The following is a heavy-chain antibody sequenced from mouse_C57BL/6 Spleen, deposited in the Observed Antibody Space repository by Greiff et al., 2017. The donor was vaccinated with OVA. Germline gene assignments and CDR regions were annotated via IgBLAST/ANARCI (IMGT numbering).Heavy chain of an antibody. CDR1: GYSFTGYF. Sequence: DVQLQESGPELVKPGASVKISCKASGYSFTGYFMNWVKQSHGKSLEWIGRINPYNGDTFYNQKFKGKATLTVDKSSSTAHMELLSLTSEDFAVYYCARGDSGYYGSSYAMDYWGQGTSVTVSS. CDR3: ARGDSGYYGSSYAMDY. V-gene: IGHV1-37*01. D-gene: IGHD1-1*01. CDR2: INPYNGDT. J-gene: IGHJ4*01.